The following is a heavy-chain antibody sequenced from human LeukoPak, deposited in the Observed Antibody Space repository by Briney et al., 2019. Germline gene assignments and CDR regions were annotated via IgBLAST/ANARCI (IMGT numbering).Heavy chain of an antibody. J-gene: IGHJ4*02. CDR1: GFMFDVYA. D-gene: IGHD6-19*01. CDR2: ISGDGSST. V-gene: IGHV3-43*02. CDR3: AGESESSGWYDY. Sequence: GGSLRLSCAAPGFMFDVYAIHWVPQAPGKGLEWVSLISGDGSSTFYADSVTGRFTSSRDNTKNSRYLQMNSLRSGNTALYYCAGESESSGWYDYWGQGTLVTVYS.